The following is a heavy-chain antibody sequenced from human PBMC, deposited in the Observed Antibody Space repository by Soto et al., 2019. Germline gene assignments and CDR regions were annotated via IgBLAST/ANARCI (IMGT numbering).Heavy chain of an antibody. CDR3: ARDFQQWLLSYYYYGMDV. J-gene: IGHJ6*02. D-gene: IGHD6-19*01. CDR1: GYTFTSYG. CDR2: ISAYNGNT. V-gene: IGHV1-18*04. Sequence: QVQLVQSGAEVKKPGASVKVSCKASGYTFTSYGISWVRQAPGQGLEWMGWISAYNGNTNYAQKLQGRVTMTTDTSTNTAYMELRSLRSDDTAVYYCARDFQQWLLSYYYYGMDVWGQGTTVTVSS.